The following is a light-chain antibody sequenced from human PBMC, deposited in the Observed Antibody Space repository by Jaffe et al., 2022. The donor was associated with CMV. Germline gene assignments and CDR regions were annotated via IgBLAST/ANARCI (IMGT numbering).Light chain of an antibody. Sequence: EIVLTQSPATLSLSPGERATLSCGASQSITGDYLAWYQHKPGLAPRLLIYDASTRATGIPDRFSGSGSGTDFTLTISRLEPEDFAVYYCQQCGASPPTFGGGTKVEI. CDR2: DAS. CDR3: QQCGASPPT. J-gene: IGKJ4*01. V-gene: IGKV3D-20*01. CDR1: QSITGDY.